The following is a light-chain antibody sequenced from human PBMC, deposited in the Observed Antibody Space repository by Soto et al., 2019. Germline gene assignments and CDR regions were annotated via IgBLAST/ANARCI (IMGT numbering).Light chain of an antibody. V-gene: IGLV2-14*03. CDR1: GTDVGGYKY. CDR2: DVS. CDR3: TSYTSSNTLV. Sequence: QSVLTQPASVSGSPGQSITFSCIGTGTDVGGYKYVSWYQQHPVKAPKLIIYDVSERPSGVSNHFSGSKSGNTASLTISGLQAEDEADYYCTSYTSSNTLVFGTGTKLTVL. J-gene: IGLJ1*01.